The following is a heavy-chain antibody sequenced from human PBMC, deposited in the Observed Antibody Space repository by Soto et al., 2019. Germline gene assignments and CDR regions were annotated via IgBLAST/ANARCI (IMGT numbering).Heavy chain of an antibody. CDR2: ISYDGSNK. V-gene: IGHV3-30*18. CDR3: AKDGYSSGLYYFDY. D-gene: IGHD6-19*01. J-gene: IGHJ4*02. Sequence: ESGGGVVQPGRSLRLSCAASGFTFSSYGMHWVRQAPGKGLEWVAVISYDGSNKYYADSVKGRFTISRDNSKNTLYLQMNSLRAEDTAVYYCAKDGYSSGLYYFDYWGQGTLVTVSS. CDR1: GFTFSSYG.